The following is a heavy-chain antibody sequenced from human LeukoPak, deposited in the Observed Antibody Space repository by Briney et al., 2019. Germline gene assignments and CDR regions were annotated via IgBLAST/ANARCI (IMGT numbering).Heavy chain of an antibody. CDR3: ARGASKYCGGDCYFHWYFDL. V-gene: IGHV1-2*04. D-gene: IGHD2-21*01. CDR1: GYTFTGYY. CDR2: INPNSGGT. Sequence: ASVKVSCKASGYTFTGYYMHWVRQAPGQGLEWMGWINPNSGGTNYAQKFQGWVTMTRDTSISTAYMELSRLRSDDTAVYYCARGASKYCGGDCYFHWYFDLWGRGTLVTVSS. J-gene: IGHJ2*01.